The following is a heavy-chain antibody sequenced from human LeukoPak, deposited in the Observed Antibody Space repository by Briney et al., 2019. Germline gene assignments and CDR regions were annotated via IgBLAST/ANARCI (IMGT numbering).Heavy chain of an antibody. CDR1: GFTVSTYN. CDR3: ARGLGYTSSSGWFDP. Sequence: GGSLRLSCAASGFTVSTYNMNWIRQTPGKGLELVSSISGSTYRYYADSVKGRFTISRDNAQNSVLLQLNSLRADDTAVYYCARGLGYTSSSGWFDPWGQGTLVTVSS. D-gene: IGHD6-6*01. J-gene: IGHJ5*02. V-gene: IGHV3-21*01. CDR2: ISGSTYR.